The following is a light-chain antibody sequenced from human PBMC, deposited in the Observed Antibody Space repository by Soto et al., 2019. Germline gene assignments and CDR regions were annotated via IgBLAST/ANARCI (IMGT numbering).Light chain of an antibody. V-gene: IGKV3D-15*01. Sequence: EIVLTQSPATLSVSAGEGATLYCGASQSVSSYLAWYQQKPGQAPRLLIYDASNRATGIPARFSGSGSGTEFTLTINSLQSEDFAVYYCQQYNNWWTFGQGTRWIS. CDR3: QQYNNWWT. J-gene: IGKJ1*01. CDR1: QSVSSY. CDR2: DAS.